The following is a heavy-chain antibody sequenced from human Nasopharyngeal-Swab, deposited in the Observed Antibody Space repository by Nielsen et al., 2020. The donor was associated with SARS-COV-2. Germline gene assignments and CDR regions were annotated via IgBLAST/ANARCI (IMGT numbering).Heavy chain of an antibody. CDR1: GGSVSYTDYF. D-gene: IGHD1-26*01. V-gene: IGHV4-39*01. J-gene: IGHJ4*02. CDR2: IDYRRRT. CDR3: ANYYVGVDGQKRFDD. Sequence: SETLSLTCTVSGGSVSYTDYFWGWIRQPPVTGLEWIGNIDYRRRTFYNPSLKSRVSISVDMSKNQFSLNLHSVTAADTGVYYCANYYVGVDGQKRFDDWGQGTLVTVSS.